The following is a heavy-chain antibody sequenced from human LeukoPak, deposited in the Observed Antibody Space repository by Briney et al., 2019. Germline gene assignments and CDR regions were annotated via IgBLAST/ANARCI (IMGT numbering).Heavy chain of an antibody. Sequence: GGSLRLSCAASGFTFDDYGMSWVRQAPGKGLEWVSGISWNSGSIGYADSVKGRFTISRDNAKHSLYLQMNSLRAEDTAVYYCARLRGWTTPYFDYWGQGTLVTVSS. CDR1: GFTFDDYG. J-gene: IGHJ4*02. CDR2: ISWNSGSI. CDR3: ARLRGWTTPYFDY. D-gene: IGHD6-19*01. V-gene: IGHV3-20*04.